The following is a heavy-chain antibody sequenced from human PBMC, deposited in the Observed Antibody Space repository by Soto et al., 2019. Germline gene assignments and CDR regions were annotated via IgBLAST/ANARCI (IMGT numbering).Heavy chain of an antibody. J-gene: IGHJ6*02. CDR2: IWYDGSNK. CDR3: ARDQVPAAIAHYYYYGMDV. V-gene: IGHV3-33*01. CDR1: GFTFSSYG. D-gene: IGHD2-2*02. Sequence: QVQLVESGGGVVQPGRSLRLSCAASGFTFSSYGMHWVRQAPGKGLEWVAVIWYDGSNKYYADSVKSRFTISRDNSKNTLYLQMNSLRAEDTAVYYCARDQVPAAIAHYYYYGMDVWGQGTTVTVSS.